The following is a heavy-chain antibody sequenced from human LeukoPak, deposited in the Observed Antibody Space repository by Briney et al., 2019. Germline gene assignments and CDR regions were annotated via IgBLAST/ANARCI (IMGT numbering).Heavy chain of an antibody. CDR3: ARRSEFGVLYYMDI. D-gene: IGHD3-16*01. J-gene: IGHJ6*03. V-gene: IGHV3-48*01. CDR2: ISGSSGTI. Sequence: GGSLRLSCVASGFTFSRHTTHAMSWVRQAPGKGLEWVSYISGSSGTIYYADSVKGRFTISRDNAKNSLYLQMNSLRAEDTAVYYCARRSEFGVLYYMDIWGKGTTVTVSS. CDR1: GFTFSRHT.